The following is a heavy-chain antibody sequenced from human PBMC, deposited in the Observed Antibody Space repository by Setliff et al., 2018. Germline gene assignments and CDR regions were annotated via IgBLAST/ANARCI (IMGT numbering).Heavy chain of an antibody. CDR1: GYTFNDYG. V-gene: IGHV1-18*01. Sequence: ASVKVSCKTSGYTFNDYGIAWVRQAPGQGPEWMGWISGHNGNTYYSPKFDGRVTLTTDTSTDTAYLDLRSLRSDDTAVYYCSRLVRYCTTTTCQTLSGGEHWGPGTLVTVSS. CDR3: SRLVRYCTTTTCQTLSGGEH. D-gene: IGHD2-8*01. CDR2: ISGHNGNT. J-gene: IGHJ1*01.